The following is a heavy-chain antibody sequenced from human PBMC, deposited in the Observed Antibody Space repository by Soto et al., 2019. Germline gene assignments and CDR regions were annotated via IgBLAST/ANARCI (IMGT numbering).Heavy chain of an antibody. Sequence: GGSLRLSCAASGFIFADYTMHWVRQAPGKGLEWVSLITWDGGRAYYADSVKGRFTISRDNSKNSLYLQMNSLRTEDTASYYCTKDDRVDTAMVTGYYYHFGMDVWGPGTTFTVSS. D-gene: IGHD5-18*01. CDR3: TKDDRVDTAMVTGYYYHFGMDV. V-gene: IGHV3-43*01. CDR1: GFIFADYT. J-gene: IGHJ6*02. CDR2: ITWDGGRA.